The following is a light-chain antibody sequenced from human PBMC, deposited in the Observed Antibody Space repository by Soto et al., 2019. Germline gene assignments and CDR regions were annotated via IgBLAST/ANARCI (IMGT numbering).Light chain of an antibody. CDR2: DVS. Sequence: QSVLTQPRSVSGSPGQSVTISCTGTSSDVGGYNYVSWYQQHPGKAPKLMIYDVSKRPSGVPDRFSGSKSGNTASLTISGLQAEDEADYYCQTYDISLSGSYVFGTGTKVTVL. CDR3: QTYDISLSGSYV. J-gene: IGLJ1*01. V-gene: IGLV2-11*01. CDR1: SSDVGGYNY.